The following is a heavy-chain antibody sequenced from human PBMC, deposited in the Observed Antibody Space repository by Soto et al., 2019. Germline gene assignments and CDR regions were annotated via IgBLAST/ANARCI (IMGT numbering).Heavy chain of an antibody. CDR1: GGTFSSYA. Sequence: SVKVSCKASGGTFSSYAISWVRQVPGQGLEWMGGIIPIFGTANYAQKFQGRVTITADESTSTACMELSSLRSEDTAVYYCARAKVAYSSGRYYYYGMDVWGQGTTVTVYS. D-gene: IGHD6-19*01. V-gene: IGHV1-69*13. CDR3: ARAKVAYSSGRYYYYGMDV. J-gene: IGHJ6*02. CDR2: IIPIFGTA.